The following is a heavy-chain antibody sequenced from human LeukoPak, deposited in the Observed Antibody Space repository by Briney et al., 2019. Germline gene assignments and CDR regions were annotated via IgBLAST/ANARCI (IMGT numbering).Heavy chain of an antibody. CDR2: ISTRSNYI. CDR3: ARDSSWFDY. V-gene: IGHV3-21*01. D-gene: IGHD6-13*01. Sequence: GGSLRLSCVASGFTFSSSWMNWVRQAPGKGLEWVSSISTRSNYIYYADSVKGRFTVSRDNAKNSLYLQMNSLRAEDTAVYYCARDSSWFDYWGQGTLVTVSS. CDR1: GFTFSSSW. J-gene: IGHJ4*02.